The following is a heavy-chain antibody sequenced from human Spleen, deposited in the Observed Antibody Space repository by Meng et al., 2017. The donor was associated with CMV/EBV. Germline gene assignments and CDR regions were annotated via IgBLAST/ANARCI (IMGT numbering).Heavy chain of an antibody. CDR3: AREWLYGGNRYFDY. CDR2: IYYSGST. Sequence: SGCSISSGGYYWSWIRQHPGKGLEWIGYIYYSGSTYYNPSLKSRVTISVDTSKNQFSLKLSSVTAADTAVYYCAREWLYGGNRYFDYWGQGTLVTVSS. V-gene: IGHV4-31*02. D-gene: IGHD4-23*01. CDR1: GCSISSGGYY. J-gene: IGHJ4*02.